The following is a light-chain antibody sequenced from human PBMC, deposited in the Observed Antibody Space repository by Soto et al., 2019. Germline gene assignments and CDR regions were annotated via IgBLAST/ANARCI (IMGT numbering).Light chain of an antibody. CDR1: QSLLHSNGYNY. Sequence: DIVMTQSPLSLPVTPGEPASISCRSSQSLLHSNGYNYLDWYLQKPGQSPQLLIYLGSNRASGVPDRFSGSGSGTDLTLKISRVEAEDFGVYYCMQALQTSWTFGQGTKVEIK. CDR3: MQALQTSWT. J-gene: IGKJ1*01. V-gene: IGKV2-28*01. CDR2: LGS.